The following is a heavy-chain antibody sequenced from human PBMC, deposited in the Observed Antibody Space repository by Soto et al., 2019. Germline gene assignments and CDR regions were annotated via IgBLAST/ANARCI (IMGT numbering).Heavy chain of an antibody. CDR3: STTKAGTNTFGI. D-gene: IGHD1-7*01. J-gene: IGHJ3*02. V-gene: IGHV3-15*07. CDR1: GFTFTNAW. CDR2: IRSNSDGGTT. Sequence: EVQLVESGGGLVTPGGSLRLSCEASGFTFTNAWMNWVRQAPGQGLEWVGRIRSNSDGGTTDYAAPVKGRFSISRDDSKNTLYLQMNSLTTEDKAVYYCSTTKAGTNTFGIWGQGTMVTVSS.